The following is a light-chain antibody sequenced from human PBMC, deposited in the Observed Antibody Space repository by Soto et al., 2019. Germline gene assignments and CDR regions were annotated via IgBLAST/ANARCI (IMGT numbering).Light chain of an antibody. J-gene: IGKJ2*01. Sequence: EIVLTQSPGTLSLSPGERATLSCRASQSVSSSYLAWYQQKPGHAPRLLIYGASSRATGTPDRFSGSGSWTVFTLTISRLEPEHFAVYYCQQYGRSPRTFGQGTKLDI. CDR2: GAS. CDR1: QSVSSSY. CDR3: QQYGRSPRT. V-gene: IGKV3-20*01.